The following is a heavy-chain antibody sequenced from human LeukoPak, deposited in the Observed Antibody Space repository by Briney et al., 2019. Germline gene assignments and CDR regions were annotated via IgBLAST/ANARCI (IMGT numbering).Heavy chain of an antibody. Sequence: ASVKVSCKTSGYSFTDYYIHWVRQAPGQGPEWVGWINPDSGGTKYAQKFQGRVTMTRDTSINTAYMELSRLRSDDTAVYYCARDFSWGVDYWGQGTLVTVSS. CDR1: GYSFTDYY. V-gene: IGHV1-2*02. J-gene: IGHJ4*02. D-gene: IGHD3-10*01. CDR3: ARDFSWGVDY. CDR2: INPDSGGT.